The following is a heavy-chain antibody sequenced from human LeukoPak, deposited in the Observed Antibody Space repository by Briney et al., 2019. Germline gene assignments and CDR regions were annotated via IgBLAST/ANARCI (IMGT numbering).Heavy chain of an antibody. CDR1: GFTFNSYA. J-gene: IGHJ6*02. V-gene: IGHV3-30-3*01. D-gene: IGHD6-19*01. CDR3: ARDRSALAVVEYYGMDV. Sequence: GGSLELSWAASGFTFNSYAMHWVRQAPGKGLEGGAVILYDGTTKYYADSGKGRFNISRDNSKKKRNRKMKSLRAEATAVYYCARDRSALAVVEYYGMDVWGQGTPVTVSS. CDR2: ILYDGTTK.